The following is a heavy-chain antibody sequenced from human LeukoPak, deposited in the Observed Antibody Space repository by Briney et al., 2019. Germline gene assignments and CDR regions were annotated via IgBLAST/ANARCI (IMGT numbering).Heavy chain of an antibody. J-gene: IGHJ4*02. CDR1: GGTFSSYA. CDR2: IIPIFGTA. D-gene: IGHD1-1*01. V-gene: IGHV1-69*06. CDR3: ARDHLGRAATGISLVD. Sequence: GASVKVSCKASGGTFSSYAISWVRQAPGQGLEWMGGIIPIFGTANYAQKFQGRVTITADKSTSTAYMELSSLRSEDTAVYYCARDHLGRAATGISLVDWGQGTLVTVSS.